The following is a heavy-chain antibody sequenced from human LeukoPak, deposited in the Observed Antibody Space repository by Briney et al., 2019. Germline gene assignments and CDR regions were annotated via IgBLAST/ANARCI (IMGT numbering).Heavy chain of an antibody. CDR3: ARSYSGYGVFDY. Sequence: SETLSLTCTVSGGSINGYFWNWIRQPAGKGLEWTGRIYTSGTTSYDPSLQSRVTMSVDTSKNQFSLKLSSVTAADTAVYYCARSYSGYGVFDYWGQGTLVTVSS. CDR1: GGSINGYF. D-gene: IGHD5-12*01. V-gene: IGHV4-4*07. CDR2: IYTSGTT. J-gene: IGHJ4*02.